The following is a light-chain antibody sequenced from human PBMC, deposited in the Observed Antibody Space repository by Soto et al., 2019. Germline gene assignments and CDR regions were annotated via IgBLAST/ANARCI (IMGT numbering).Light chain of an antibody. CDR3: EQYAAYPLT. V-gene: IGKV1-5*03. J-gene: IGKJ4*01. CDR2: KAS. CDR1: QSISSW. Sequence: DIQMTQSPSTLSASVGDRVTITCRASQSISSWLAWYQQKPGKAPNILIYKASNFQSGVPSRFSGSGSGTEFTLIISSLQPDDFATYYCEQYAAYPLTFGGGTKVEIK.